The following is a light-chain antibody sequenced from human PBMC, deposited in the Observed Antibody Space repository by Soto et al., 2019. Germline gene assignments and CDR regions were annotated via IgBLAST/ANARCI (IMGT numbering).Light chain of an antibody. CDR2: ATS. V-gene: IGKV3-20*01. J-gene: IGKJ1*01. CDR1: QSGSSRY. CDR3: QPYGSSWT. Sequence: EIVLTQSPGTLSLSPGERATLSCRASQSGSSRYLAWYQQKPGQAPRLLIYATSNRATGIPDRFNGSGSATAFTLTLTALEPEDVAVYYCQPYGSSWTFGQGPKVESK.